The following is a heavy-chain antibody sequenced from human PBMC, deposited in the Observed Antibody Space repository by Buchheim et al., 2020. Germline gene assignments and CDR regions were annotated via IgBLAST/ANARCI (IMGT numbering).Heavy chain of an antibody. CDR2: IKQDGSEK. D-gene: IGHD3-22*01. CDR3: ARDQAYYYDSSGYVPGYYSGMDV. Sequence: EVQLVESGGGLVQPGGSLRLSCAASGFTFSSYWMSWVRQAPGKGLEWVANIKQDGSEKYYVDSVKGRFTISRDNAKNSLYLQMNSLRAEDTAVYYCARDQAYYYDSSGYVPGYYSGMDVWGQGTT. J-gene: IGHJ6*02. CDR1: GFTFSSYW. V-gene: IGHV3-7*01.